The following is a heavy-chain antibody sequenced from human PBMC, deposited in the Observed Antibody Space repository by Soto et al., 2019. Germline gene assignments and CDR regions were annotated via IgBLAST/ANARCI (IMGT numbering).Heavy chain of an antibody. CDR2: INAGNGNT. Sequence: QVQLVQSGAEVKKPGASMKVSCKASGYTFTSYAMHWVRQAPGQRLEWMGWINAGNGNTKYSQKFQGRVTITRDTSASTAYMELSSLRSEDTAVYYCARPYVGAGYFDYWGQGTLVTVSS. J-gene: IGHJ4*02. CDR1: GYTFTSYA. CDR3: ARPYVGAGYFDY. D-gene: IGHD1-26*01. V-gene: IGHV1-3*01.